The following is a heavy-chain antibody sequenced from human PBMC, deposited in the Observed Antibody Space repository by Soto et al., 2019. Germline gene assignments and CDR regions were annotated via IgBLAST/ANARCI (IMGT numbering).Heavy chain of an antibody. Sequence: PSETLSLTCTVSGDSLSTAYWSWIRQPPGKRLEYIGFIYNGGSPNYNPSLESRVTISPDTSKNQFSLKLSSVTAADTAVYYCARGEWFLRGHGMDVWGRGTTVPVS. CDR3: ARGEWFLRGHGMDV. J-gene: IGHJ6*02. D-gene: IGHD3-3*01. CDR2: IYNGGSP. V-gene: IGHV4-59*01. CDR1: GDSLSTAY.